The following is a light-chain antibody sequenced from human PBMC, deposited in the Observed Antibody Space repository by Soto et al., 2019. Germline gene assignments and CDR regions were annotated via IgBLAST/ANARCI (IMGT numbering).Light chain of an antibody. CDR3: LLSYNGPYV. J-gene: IGLJ1*01. V-gene: IGLV7-46*01. CDR2: DTT. Sequence: FTHEPSVTVSPGGTVTLTCCSSTGAVTNGHYPYWFQQKPGQAPRTLIYDTTNRHSWTPARFSGSLLGGKAALTLSGAQTEDEAEYYCLLSYNGPYVFGTGTKVTVL. CDR1: TGAVTNGHY.